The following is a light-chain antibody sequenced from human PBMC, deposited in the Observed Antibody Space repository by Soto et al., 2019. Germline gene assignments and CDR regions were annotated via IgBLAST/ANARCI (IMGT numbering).Light chain of an antibody. V-gene: IGKV3-20*01. CDR3: QQYAVSPIT. CDR2: GAS. CDR1: QSVHTF. Sequence: DIVLTQSPGTLSLSPGEGASLSCRASQSVHTFLAWYQQKPGQAPRLLIYGASTRATGIPDRFSGSGSGTDFTLTISRLDPEDFAVFYCQQYAVSPITFGQGTRLAI. J-gene: IGKJ5*01.